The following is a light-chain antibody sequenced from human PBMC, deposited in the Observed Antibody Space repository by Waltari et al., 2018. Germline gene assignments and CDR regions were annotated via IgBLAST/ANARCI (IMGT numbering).Light chain of an antibody. CDR3: LVGYSGVVV. CDR1: TGPVPRDNY. V-gene: IGLV7-46*01. CDR2: DPS. Sequence: QAVVTQAPSLTVSPGGTVTLTSAPSTGPVPRDNYPYWFQQKPGQVPRTLIYDPSDTHSWTPARFSGSLPGGKAALTLSGAQPEDEADYYCLVGYSGVVVIGGGTKLTVL. J-gene: IGLJ2*01.